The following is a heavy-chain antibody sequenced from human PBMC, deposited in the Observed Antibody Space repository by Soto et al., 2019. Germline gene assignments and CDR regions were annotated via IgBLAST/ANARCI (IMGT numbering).Heavy chain of an antibody. CDR2: IRSKANSYAT. J-gene: IGHJ6*03. CDR1: GFTFSSYG. Sequence: HPGGSLRLSCAASGFTFSSYGMHWVRQAPGKGLEWVGRIRSKANSYATAYAASVKGRFTISRDDSKNTAYLQMNSLKTEDTAVYYCYGPCSSGGSCYSLPLYYYYYMDVWGKGTAVTVSS. D-gene: IGHD2-15*01. V-gene: IGHV3-73*01. CDR3: YGPCSSGGSCYSLPLYYYYYMDV.